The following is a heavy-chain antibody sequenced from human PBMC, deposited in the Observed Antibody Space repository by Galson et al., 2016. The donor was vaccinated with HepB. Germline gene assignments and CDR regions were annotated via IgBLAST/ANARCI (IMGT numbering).Heavy chain of an antibody. J-gene: IGHJ5*02. D-gene: IGHD1-7*01. CDR3: ARQNRNYFGWFDP. CDR1: GGSIGSHY. CDR2: VYDSGSP. V-gene: IGHV4-59*11. Sequence: TLSLTCSVSGGSIGSHYWSWIRQPPGKGLEWIGFVYDSGSPKYNPSLKSRVTISVDTSKNQFSRRLTSVTAADTAVYYCARQNRNYFGWFDPWGQGTLVTVSS.